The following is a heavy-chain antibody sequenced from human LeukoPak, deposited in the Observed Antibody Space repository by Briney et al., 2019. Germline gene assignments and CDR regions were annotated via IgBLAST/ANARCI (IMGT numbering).Heavy chain of an antibody. CDR1: GFPFSDYS. J-gene: IGHJ4*02. Sequence: GGSLRLSCTASGFPFSDYSMNWVRQAPGKGLEWISYIGISSGNTKYADSVRGRFTISADNAKNSLYLQMNSLRVEDTAVYYCARDHNYAFDNWGQGTLVTVSS. V-gene: IGHV3-48*04. D-gene: IGHD1-1*01. CDR3: ARDHNYAFDN. CDR2: IGISSGNT.